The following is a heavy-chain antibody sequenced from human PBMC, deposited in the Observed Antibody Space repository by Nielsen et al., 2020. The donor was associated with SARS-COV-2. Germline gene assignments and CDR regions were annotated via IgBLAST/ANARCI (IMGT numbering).Heavy chain of an antibody. Sequence: ASVTVSCKASGYTFTSYAMNWVRQAPGQGLEWMGWIITDTGNPTYAQGFTGRFVFSLDTSVSTAYLQISSLKADDTAVYYCARDLAFGGMDVWGQGTTVTVSS. CDR3: ARDLAFGGMDV. CDR2: IITDTGNP. J-gene: IGHJ6*02. CDR1: GYTFTSYA. D-gene: IGHD3-3*01. V-gene: IGHV7-4-1*02.